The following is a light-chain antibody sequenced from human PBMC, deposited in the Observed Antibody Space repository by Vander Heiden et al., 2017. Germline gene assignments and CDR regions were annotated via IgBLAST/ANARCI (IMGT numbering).Light chain of an antibody. Sequence: QSVLTPPPSASGTPGPRVTVYCSVSSSNLGSNYVYWSQQLTGTALKLLIYRNKQRLSGVPDRFSGSKSGTSASLASSGLRAEDEADYYCAAGDDSRSGWVFGGGTKLTVL. CDR3: AAGDDSRSGWV. V-gene: IGLV1-47*01. J-gene: IGLJ3*02. CDR2: RNK. CDR1: SSNLGSNY.